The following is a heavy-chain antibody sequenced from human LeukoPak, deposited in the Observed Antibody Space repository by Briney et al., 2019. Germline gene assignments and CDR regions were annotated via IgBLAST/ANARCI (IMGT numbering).Heavy chain of an antibody. CDR1: GGSISSSDW. CDR2: VYHSGSA. J-gene: IGHJ4*02. D-gene: IGHD6-19*01. CDR3: ARLSAVAGTW. Sequence: PSETLSLTCAVSGGSISSSDWWSWVRQPPGKGLGWIGDVYHSGSANYKSSLKSRVIISVDKSKNQFFLKLTSVTAADTAIYYCARLSAVAGTWWGQGTLVTVSS. V-gene: IGHV4-4*02.